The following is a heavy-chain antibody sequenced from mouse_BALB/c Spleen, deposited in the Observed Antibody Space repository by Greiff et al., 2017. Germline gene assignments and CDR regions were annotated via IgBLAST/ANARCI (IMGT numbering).Heavy chain of an antibody. CDR3: ARGRDLYYDGSSLDY. D-gene: IGHD1-1*01. V-gene: IGHV5-6-5*01. CDR1: GFTFSSYA. Sequence: EVKLVESGGGLVKPGGSLKLSCAASGFTFSSYAMSWVRQTPEKRLEWVASISSGGSTYYPDSVKGRFTISRDNARNILYLQMSSLRSEDTAMYYCARGRDLYYDGSSLDYWGQGTTLAVSS. CDR2: ISSGGST. J-gene: IGHJ2*01.